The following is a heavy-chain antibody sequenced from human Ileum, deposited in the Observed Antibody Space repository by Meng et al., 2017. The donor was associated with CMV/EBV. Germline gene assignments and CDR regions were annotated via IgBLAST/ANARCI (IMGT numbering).Heavy chain of an antibody. Sequence: QLRLQESGPGLVRPSRTLSLTCTVPGDSLRTSSWNWIRQSAGSRLEWIGRICGTGTTNYNPSFKSRVTLSLDKSKNQFSLKLSSVTAADTAVYYCARRIREVREISWENWLAPWGQGTLVTVSS. CDR2: ICGTGTT. CDR3: ARRIREVREISWENWLAP. J-gene: IGHJ5*02. D-gene: IGHD3-10*01. V-gene: IGHV4-4*07. CDR1: GDSLRTSS.